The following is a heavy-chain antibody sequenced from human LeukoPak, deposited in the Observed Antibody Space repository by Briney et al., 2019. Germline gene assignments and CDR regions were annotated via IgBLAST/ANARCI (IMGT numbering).Heavy chain of an antibody. V-gene: IGHV4-59*01. J-gene: IGHJ4*02. CDR1: GGSISTYY. D-gene: IGHD3-22*01. CDR2: VYYSGTT. CDR3: ARDYDSSGYYWS. Sequence: SETLSLTCTVSGGSISTYYWTWIRQPPGKGLEWIGYVYYSGTTNYNPSLESRVTISIDTSKNQFSLKLNSVTAADTAVYYCARDYDSSGYYWSWGQGALVTVSS.